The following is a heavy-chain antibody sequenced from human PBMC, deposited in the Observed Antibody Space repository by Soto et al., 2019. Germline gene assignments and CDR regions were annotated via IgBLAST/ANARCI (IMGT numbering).Heavy chain of an antibody. CDR3: ARDQVRGYSYYYGMDV. CDR1: GFTFSSYA. D-gene: IGHD5-18*01. J-gene: IGHJ6*02. CDR2: ISYDGSNK. V-gene: IGHV3-30-3*01. Sequence: GGSLRLSCAASGFTFSSYAMHWVRQAPGKGLEWVAVISYDGSNKYYADSVKGRFTISRDNSKNTLYLQMNSLRAEDTAVYYCARDQVRGYSYYYGMDVWGQGTTVTVSS.